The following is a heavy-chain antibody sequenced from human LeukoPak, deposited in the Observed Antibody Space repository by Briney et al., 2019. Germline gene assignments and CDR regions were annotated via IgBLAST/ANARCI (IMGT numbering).Heavy chain of an antibody. Sequence: SETLSLTCTVSGYSISSGYYWGWIRQPPGKGLEWIGSIYHSGSTYYNPSLRSRVTVSVDTSKNQFSLKPTSVTAADTAVYYCARKGYGSGSYFRGGEYNWFDPWGQGILVTVSS. V-gene: IGHV4-38-2*02. D-gene: IGHD3-10*01. CDR1: GYSISSGYY. J-gene: IGHJ5*02. CDR3: ARKGYGSGSYFRGGEYNWFDP. CDR2: IYHSGST.